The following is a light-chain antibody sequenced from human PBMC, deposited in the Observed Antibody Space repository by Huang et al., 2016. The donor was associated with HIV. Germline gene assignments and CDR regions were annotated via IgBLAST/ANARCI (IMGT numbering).Light chain of an antibody. Sequence: IVLTQPPDFQSVNPKGTVTITCRASQSIGSSVQWYQQKSDQSPKLRIKYASQSISGVPSRFSGGGSGTDCTLIINGLGVEDAATYYCHQSSSLPRTFGQGTKVEIK. CDR3: HQSSSLPRT. V-gene: IGKV6-21*02. J-gene: IGKJ1*01. CDR2: YAS. CDR1: QSIGSS.